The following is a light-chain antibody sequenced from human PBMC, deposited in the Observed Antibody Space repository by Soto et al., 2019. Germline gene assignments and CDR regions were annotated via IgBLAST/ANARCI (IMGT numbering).Light chain of an antibody. V-gene: IGLV2-14*01. CDR2: DVS. CDR3: SSYTSSSTRV. Sequence: QSVLTQPASVSGSPGQSITISCTGTSSDVGGYNYVSWYQQHPGKAPKLMIYDVSNRPSGVSNRFSGSKSGNTASLTISGPQAEDAADYYCSSYTSSSTRVFGGGTKLTV. J-gene: IGLJ2*01. CDR1: SSDVGGYNY.